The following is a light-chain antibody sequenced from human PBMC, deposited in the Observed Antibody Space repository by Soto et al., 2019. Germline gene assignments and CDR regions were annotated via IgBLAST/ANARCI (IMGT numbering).Light chain of an antibody. V-gene: IGKV3-20*01. J-gene: IGKJ1*01. CDR2: GAS. CDR1: QSVSSY. Sequence: EIVLTQSPGTLSLSPGERATLSCRASQSVSSYLAWYQQKPGQAPRRLIYGASSRATGIPDRFSGRGFGTDFTLTISRLEPEDFAVYYCQHSGDFRWTFGQGTKVDI. CDR3: QHSGDFRWT.